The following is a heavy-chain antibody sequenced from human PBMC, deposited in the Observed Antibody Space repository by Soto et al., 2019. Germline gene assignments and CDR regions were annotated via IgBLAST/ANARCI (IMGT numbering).Heavy chain of an antibody. D-gene: IGHD3-10*01. CDR2: IYSGGST. V-gene: IGHV3-53*02. CDR1: GFTVSSNY. CDR3: ARELQTYYYGSGTFYGPNWFDP. Sequence: EVQLVETGGGLIQPGGSLRLSCAASGFTVSSNYMSWVRQAPGKGLEWVSVIYSGGSTYYADSVKGRFTISRDNSKNTLYIQMNSLRAEDTAVYYCARELQTYYYGSGTFYGPNWFDPWGQGTLVTVSS. J-gene: IGHJ5*02.